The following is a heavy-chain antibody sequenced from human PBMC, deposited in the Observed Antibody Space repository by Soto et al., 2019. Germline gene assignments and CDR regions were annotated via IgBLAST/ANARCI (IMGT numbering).Heavy chain of an antibody. J-gene: IGHJ4*02. V-gene: IGHV3-49*04. D-gene: IGHD2-15*01. CDR1: GFTFGDYA. CDR3: TGKGYCSGGSCYGGDY. CDR2: IRSKAYGGTT. Sequence: LRLSCTASGFTFGDYAMSWVRQAPGKGLEWVGFIRSKAYGGTTEYAASVKGRFTISRDDSKSIAYLQMNSLKTEDTAVYYCTGKGYCSGGSCYGGDYWGQGTLVTV.